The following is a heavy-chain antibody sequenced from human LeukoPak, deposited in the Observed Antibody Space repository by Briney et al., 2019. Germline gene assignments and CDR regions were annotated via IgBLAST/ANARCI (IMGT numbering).Heavy chain of an antibody. CDR3: AREGYYYGSGYFDY. Sequence: AGGSLRLSCAASGFTFSSYSMNWVRQAPGKGLEWVSSISSSSSYIYYADSVKGRFTISRDNAKNSLYLQMNSLRAEDTAVYYCAREGYYYGSGYFDYWGQGTLVTVSS. V-gene: IGHV3-21*01. CDR2: ISSSSSYI. J-gene: IGHJ4*02. D-gene: IGHD3-10*01. CDR1: GFTFSSYS.